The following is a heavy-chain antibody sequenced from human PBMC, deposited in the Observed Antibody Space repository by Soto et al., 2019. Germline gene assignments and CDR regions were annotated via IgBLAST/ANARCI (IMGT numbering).Heavy chain of an antibody. CDR1: GGSIGSGDYY. Sequence: QVQLQESGPGLVKPSQTLSLTCTVSGGSIGSGDYYWTWIRQHPGRGLEWIGYIYDNGDTYYKPSLKSRVTISAETSKNQFSLRLSSVTAADTAVYYCARAYDYDETKNDGFDIWGQGTLVTVSS. V-gene: IGHV4-31*03. CDR3: ARAYDYDETKNDGFDI. J-gene: IGHJ3*02. CDR2: IYDNGDT. D-gene: IGHD3-16*01.